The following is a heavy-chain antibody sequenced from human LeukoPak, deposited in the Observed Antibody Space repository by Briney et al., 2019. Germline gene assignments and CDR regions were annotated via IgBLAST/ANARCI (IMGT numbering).Heavy chain of an antibody. D-gene: IGHD3-10*01. CDR1: GGSISSSNYY. CDR2: IYYSGST. CDR3: ASGGWLGDLLVY. V-gene: IGHV4-39*07. Sequence: SETLSLTCTVSGGSISSSNYYWGWIRQPPGKGLEWIGSIYYSGSTYKKPSLKSRVTISVDTSKNQFSLKLNSVTAADTAVYYCASGGWLGDLLVYWGQGTLVTVSS. J-gene: IGHJ4*02.